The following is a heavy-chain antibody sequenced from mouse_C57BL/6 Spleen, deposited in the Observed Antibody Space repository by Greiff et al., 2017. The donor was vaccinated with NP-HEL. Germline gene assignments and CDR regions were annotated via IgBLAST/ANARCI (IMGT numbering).Heavy chain of an antibody. Sequence: EVNLVESGGGLVKPGGSLKLSCAASGFTFSSYAMSWVRQTPEKRLEWVATISDGGSYTYYPDNVKGRFTISRDNAKNNLYLQMSHLKSEDTAMYYCAREGDGNYFDYWGQGTTLTVSS. J-gene: IGHJ2*01. D-gene: IGHD2-1*01. CDR3: AREGDGNYFDY. CDR2: ISDGGSYT. V-gene: IGHV5-4*01. CDR1: GFTFSSYA.